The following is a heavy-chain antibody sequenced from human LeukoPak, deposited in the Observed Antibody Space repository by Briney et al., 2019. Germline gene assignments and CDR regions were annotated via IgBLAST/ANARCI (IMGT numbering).Heavy chain of an antibody. CDR1: GGSISSSSYY. V-gene: IGHV4-39*01. Sequence: PSETLSLACTVSGGSISSSSYYWGWIRQPPGKGLEWIGSIYYSGSTYYNPSLKSRVTISVDTSKNQFSLKLSSVTAADTAVYYCARLIRYWYMDVWGKGTTVTVSS. J-gene: IGHJ6*03. D-gene: IGHD2-8*02. CDR2: IYYSGST. CDR3: ARLIRYWYMDV.